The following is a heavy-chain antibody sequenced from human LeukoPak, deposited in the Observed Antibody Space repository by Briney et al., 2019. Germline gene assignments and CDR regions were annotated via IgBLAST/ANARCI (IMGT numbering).Heavy chain of an antibody. J-gene: IGHJ5*02. CDR1: GYTFTSYG. CDR3: ARDPDHDILTGDHKGGWFDP. CDR2: IIVGSGDT. D-gene: IGHD3-9*01. V-gene: IGHV1-3*01. Sequence: ASVKVSRKASGYTFTSYGFSWVRQAPGQSLEWVGYIIVGSGDTKYSQKFQGRVTITRDTSASTVYMDLSTLRSEDTAVYYCARDPDHDILTGDHKGGWFDPWGQGTLVTVSS.